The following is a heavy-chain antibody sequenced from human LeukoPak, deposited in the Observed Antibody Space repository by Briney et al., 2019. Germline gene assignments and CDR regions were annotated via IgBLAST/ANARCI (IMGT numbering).Heavy chain of an antibody. Sequence: GGSLRLSCAASGFTFSGSAMHWVRQASGKGLEWVGRIRSKANSYATAYAASVKGRVTISRDDSKNKAYLQMNSLKTEDTAVYYCTRREDPGPGMDVWGQGTTVTVSS. CDR1: GFTFSGSA. J-gene: IGHJ6*02. D-gene: IGHD2-8*02. V-gene: IGHV3-73*01. CDR2: IRSKANSYAT. CDR3: TRREDPGPGMDV.